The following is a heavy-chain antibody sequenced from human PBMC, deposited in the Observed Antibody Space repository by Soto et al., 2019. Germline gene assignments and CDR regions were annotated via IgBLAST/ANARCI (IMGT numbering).Heavy chain of an antibody. D-gene: IGHD3-10*01. CDR2: IYYSGST. J-gene: IGHJ4*02. CDR3: ARVLFGSGSYYDY. V-gene: IGHV4-61*01. Sequence: SETLSLTCTVSGGSVSSGSYYWSWIRQPPGKGLEWIGYIYYSGSTNYNPSLKSRVTISVDTSKNQFSLKLSSVAAADTAVYYCARVLFGSGSYYDYWGQGTLVTVSS. CDR1: GGSVSSGSYY.